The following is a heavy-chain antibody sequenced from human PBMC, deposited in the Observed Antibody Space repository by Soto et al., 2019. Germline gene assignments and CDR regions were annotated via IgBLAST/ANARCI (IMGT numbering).Heavy chain of an antibody. CDR2: IHNSGST. D-gene: IGHD3-10*01. CDR1: GCSMNSHDYY. CDR3: DRGEVRGPFDI. Sequence: PAETLSLTCTVSGCSMNSHDYYWSWIRQPPGKGLEGSGYIHNSGSTYDNPALKSRRTISSDMSKKQLSLRLNSVTAADTALYFCDRGEVRGPFDIWGQGTKVTVSS. J-gene: IGHJ3*02. V-gene: IGHV4-30-4*01.